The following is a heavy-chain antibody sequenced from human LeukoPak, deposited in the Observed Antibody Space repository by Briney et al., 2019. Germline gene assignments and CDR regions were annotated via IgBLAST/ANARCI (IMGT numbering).Heavy chain of an antibody. J-gene: IGHJ4*02. CDR1: GFTFSDYY. CDR2: ISGSGTNI. V-gene: IGHV3-11*04. CDR3: VRADFDSSGYPFFDF. D-gene: IGHD3-22*01. Sequence: GGSLRLSCAASGFTFSDYYMTWIRQAPGKGLEWVSYISGSGTNIDYADSVKGRFTISRDNAKNSLYLQMNSLRAEDTGVYYCVRADFDSSGYPFFDFWGQGTLVIVSS.